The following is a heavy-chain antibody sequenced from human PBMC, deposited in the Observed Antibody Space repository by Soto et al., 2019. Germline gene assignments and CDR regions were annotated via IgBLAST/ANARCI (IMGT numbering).Heavy chain of an antibody. Sequence: PSETLSLTCTVSGGSISSYYWSWIRQPPGKGLEWIGYIYYSGSTNYNPSLKSRVTISVDTSKNQFSLKLSSVTAADTAVYYCAARGVGASFDYWGQGTLVTVSS. CDR1: GGSISSYY. CDR2: IYYSGST. J-gene: IGHJ4*02. D-gene: IGHD1-26*01. CDR3: AARGVGASFDY. V-gene: IGHV4-59*08.